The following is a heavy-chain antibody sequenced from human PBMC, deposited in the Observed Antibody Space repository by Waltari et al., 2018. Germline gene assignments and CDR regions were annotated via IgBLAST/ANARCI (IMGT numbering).Heavy chain of an antibody. CDR1: GFTVSSNY. D-gene: IGHD6-13*01. CDR2: IYSGGST. V-gene: IGHV3-53*01. Sequence: EVQLVESGGGLIQPGGSLRLSCAASGFTVSSNYMSWVRQAPGKGLEWVSVIYSGGSTYYADSVKGRFTISRDNSKNTLYLQMNSLRAEDTAVYYCARDRYSKYRGTFDIWGQGTMVTVSS. CDR3: ARDRYSKYRGTFDI. J-gene: IGHJ3*02.